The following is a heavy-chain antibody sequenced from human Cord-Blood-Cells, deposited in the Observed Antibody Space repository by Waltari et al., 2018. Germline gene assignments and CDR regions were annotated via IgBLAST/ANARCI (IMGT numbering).Heavy chain of an antibody. D-gene: IGHD2-15*01. Sequence: QVQLVQTGAEVKKHGASGKVSCKADGNTLTGYDMTWVRQAPGKGLEWMGWINPNSGGTNYAQKFQGRVTMTRDTSISTAYMELSRLRSDDTAVYYCARDGGSYYNDYWGQGTLVTVSS. CDR1: GNTLTGYD. V-gene: IGHV1-2*02. J-gene: IGHJ4*02. CDR3: ARDGGSYYNDY. CDR2: INPNSGGT.